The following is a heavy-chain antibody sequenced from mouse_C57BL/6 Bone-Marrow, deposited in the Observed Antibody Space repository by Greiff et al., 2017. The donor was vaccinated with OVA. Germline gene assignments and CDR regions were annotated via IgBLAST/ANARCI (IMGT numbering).Heavy chain of an antibody. CDR1: GFSLSDYG. CDR3: AKGIWSYYYTLDY. V-gene: IGHV2-6-5*01. J-gene: IGHJ4*01. Sequence: VKLVESGPGLVAPSQNLSITCTVSGFSLSDYGVSWIRQPPGKGLEWLGVIWGGGSTYYNSALKSRLSISKDNSKSQVFLKMSSLQSDDTAMFDCAKGIWSYYYTLDYWGQGTSVTVSS. CDR2: IWGGGST.